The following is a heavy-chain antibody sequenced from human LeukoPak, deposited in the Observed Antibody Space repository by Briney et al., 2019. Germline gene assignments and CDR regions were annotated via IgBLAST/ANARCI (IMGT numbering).Heavy chain of an antibody. CDR1: GYTFTSYG. J-gene: IGHJ3*02. D-gene: IGHD2-2*01. V-gene: IGHV7-4-1*02. CDR3: ARDNEDPSASSAAFDI. Sequence: VASVKVSCKASGYTFTSYGISWVRQAPGQGLEWMGWINTNTGNPTYAQGFTGRFVFSLDTSVSTAYLQISSLKAEDTALYYCARDNEDPSASSAAFDIWGQGTLVTVPS. CDR2: INTNTGNP.